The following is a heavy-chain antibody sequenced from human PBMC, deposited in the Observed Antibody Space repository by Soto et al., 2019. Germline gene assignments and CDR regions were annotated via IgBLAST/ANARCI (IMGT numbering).Heavy chain of an antibody. CDR1: GFTFSSYA. CDR2: ISGSDDST. Sequence: VQLLESGGGLVKPGESLRLSCAASGFTFSSYAMSWVRQAPGKGLEWVSGISGSDDSTYYADSVKGRFTISRDNSKHTLYLQMNSLRAEDTAVYYCAKRSSSSTFDYWGQGTLVTVSS. D-gene: IGHD6-6*01. CDR3: AKRSSSSTFDY. J-gene: IGHJ4*02. V-gene: IGHV3-23*01.